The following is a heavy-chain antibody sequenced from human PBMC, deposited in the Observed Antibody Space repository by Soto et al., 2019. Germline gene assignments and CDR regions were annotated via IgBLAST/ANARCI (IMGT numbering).Heavy chain of an antibody. CDR2: ISYDGSSE. CDR1: GFTFSSYA. Sequence: QVQLVESGGGVVQPGRSLRLSCAASGFTFSSYAMHWVRQAPGKGLEWVAVISYDGSSEYYADSVKGRFTISRDNSKNTLYLHMNSLRAEDTAVYYCARDGKYSSGWHNCDYGGQGTLVNVSS. V-gene: IGHV3-30-3*01. J-gene: IGHJ4*02. CDR3: ARDGKYSSGWHNCDY. D-gene: IGHD6-19*01.